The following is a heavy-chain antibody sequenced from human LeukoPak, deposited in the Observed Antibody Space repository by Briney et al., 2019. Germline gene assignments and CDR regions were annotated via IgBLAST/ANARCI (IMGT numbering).Heavy chain of an antibody. CDR2: INQDGSEK. D-gene: IGHD4-4*01. V-gene: IGHV3-7*01. CDR3: ARAIERYSNGGTYYFDY. Sequence: GGSLRLSCAASGFTFSSNWMSWVRQAPGKGLEWVANINQDGSEKYYVDSVKGRFTISRDNAKNSLYLQMNSLRAEDTAVYYCARAIERYSNGGTYYFDYWGQGTLVTVSS. J-gene: IGHJ4*02. CDR1: GFTFSSNW.